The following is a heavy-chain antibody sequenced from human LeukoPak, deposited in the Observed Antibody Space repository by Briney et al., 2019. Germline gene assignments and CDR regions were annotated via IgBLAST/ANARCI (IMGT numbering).Heavy chain of an antibody. J-gene: IGHJ4*02. CDR1: GYTFTSYA. CDR3: ARNLVGKTDFDY. CDR2: INAGNGNT. V-gene: IGHV1-3*01. Sequence: GASVKVSCKASGYTFTSYAVHWVGQALGQRLEWMGWINAGNGNTKYSQKFQGRVTITWDTSASTAYMELSSLRSEDTAVYYCARNLVGKTDFDYWGQGALVTVSS. D-gene: IGHD6-19*01.